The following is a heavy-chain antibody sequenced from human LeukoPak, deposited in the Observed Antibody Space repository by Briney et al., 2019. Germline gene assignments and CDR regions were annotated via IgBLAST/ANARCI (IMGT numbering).Heavy chain of an antibody. Sequence: SETLSLTCTVSGGSISSGSYYWSWIRQPAGKGLEWIGRIYTSGSTNYSPSLKSRVTISVDTSKNQFSLKLSSVTAADTAVYYCARGPYSSKYYFDYWGQGTLVTVSS. CDR1: GGSISSGSYY. J-gene: IGHJ4*02. CDR2: IYTSGST. V-gene: IGHV4-61*02. D-gene: IGHD6-13*01. CDR3: ARGPYSSKYYFDY.